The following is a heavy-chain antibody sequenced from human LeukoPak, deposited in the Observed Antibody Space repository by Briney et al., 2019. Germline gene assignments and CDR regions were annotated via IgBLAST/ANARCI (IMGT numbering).Heavy chain of an antibody. J-gene: IGHJ3*02. CDR2: IYYSGST. V-gene: IGHV4-59*01. Sequence: PSETLSLTCTVSGGSISSYYWSWIRQPPGKGLEWIGYIYYSGSTNYNPSLKSRVTISVDTSKNQFSLKLSSVTAADTAVYYCARHYYGSGLDAFDIWGQGTMVTVSS. D-gene: IGHD3-10*01. CDR3: ARHYYGSGLDAFDI. CDR1: GGSISSYY.